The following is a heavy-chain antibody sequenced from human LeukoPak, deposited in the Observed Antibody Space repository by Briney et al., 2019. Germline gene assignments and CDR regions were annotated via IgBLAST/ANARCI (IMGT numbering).Heavy chain of an antibody. J-gene: IGHJ4*02. Sequence: GRSLRLSCAASRFTFSNYAMSWVRQAAGKGLEWVSGITSGHSTFYADSVKGRFTISRDNSKNTVYMQMNSLRAEDTAVYYCAKDYPECTGTTCSGEAFFDYRGQGTLVTVSS. V-gene: IGHV3-23*01. CDR2: ITSGHST. D-gene: IGHD2-2*01. CDR1: RFTFSNYA. CDR3: AKDYPECTGTTCSGEAFFDY.